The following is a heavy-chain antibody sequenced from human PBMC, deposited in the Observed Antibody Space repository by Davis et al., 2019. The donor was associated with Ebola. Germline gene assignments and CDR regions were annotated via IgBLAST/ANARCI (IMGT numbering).Heavy chain of an antibody. CDR2: ITSGSGYI. V-gene: IGHV3-21*04. Sequence: GGSLRLSCAASGFTFSSYAMSWVRQAPGKGLEWVSSITSGSGYIFYADSVRGRFTISRDNAKKSLYLQMNSLRAEDTAVYYCARVHDPMVTYFDYWGQGTLVTVSS. CDR3: ARVHDPMVTYFDY. J-gene: IGHJ4*02. CDR1: GFTFSSYA. D-gene: IGHD5-18*01.